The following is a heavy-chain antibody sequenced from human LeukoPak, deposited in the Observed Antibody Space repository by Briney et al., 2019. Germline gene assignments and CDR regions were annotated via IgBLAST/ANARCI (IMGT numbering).Heavy chain of an antibody. CDR2: IIPIFGTA. CDR3: ARGLTTVSEGYYYCYMDV. CDR1: GGTFSSYA. J-gene: IGHJ6*03. V-gene: IGHV1-69*13. Sequence: ASVKVSCKASGGTFSSYAISWVRQAPGQGLEWMGGIIPIFGTANYAQKFQGRVTITADESTSTAYMELSSLRSEDTAVYYCARGLTTVSEGYYYCYMDVWGKGTTVTVSS. D-gene: IGHD4-11*01.